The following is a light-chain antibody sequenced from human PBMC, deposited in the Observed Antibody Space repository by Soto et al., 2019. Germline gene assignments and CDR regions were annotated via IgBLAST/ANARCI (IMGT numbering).Light chain of an antibody. CDR3: AAWDDILKGVL. CDR1: SSNIGSNT. Sequence: QSVLTQPPSASGTPGQRVIISCSGSSSNIGSNTVNWYQQIPGTAPKLLIYSYNQRPSGVPDRFSGSKSDTSDSLAISGLHSEDEAEYYCAAWDDILKGVLFGGGTKLTVL. J-gene: IGLJ2*01. CDR2: SYN. V-gene: IGLV1-44*01.